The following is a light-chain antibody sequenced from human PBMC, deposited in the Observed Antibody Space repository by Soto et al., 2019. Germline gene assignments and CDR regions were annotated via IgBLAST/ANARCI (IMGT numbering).Light chain of an antibody. CDR1: QGIRNY. J-gene: IGKJ1*01. Sequence: AIQMTQSPSSLSASVGDRVNITCRASQGIRNYLGWYQQKPVKAPNLLIYGASTLQIGVPSRFSGSGSGTDFTLTINSLQPEDFATYYCLHDYNYPRTFGQGTRVDVK. CDR2: GAS. CDR3: LHDYNYPRT. V-gene: IGKV1-6*01.